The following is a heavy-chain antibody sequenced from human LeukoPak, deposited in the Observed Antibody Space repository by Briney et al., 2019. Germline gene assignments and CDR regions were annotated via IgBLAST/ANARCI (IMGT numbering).Heavy chain of an antibody. Sequence: VASVRVSCKTSGYTFTDYDITWVRQAPGQGLEWMGRVSPYNGNTYYSQRFQDRVTITKDTSTGTAYMDLRNLRTDDTAMYYCARNGRVRRVVKDLFEHWGQGTLVAVSS. CDR3: ARNGRVRRVVKDLFEH. D-gene: IGHD3-10*01. CDR1: GYTFTDYD. V-gene: IGHV1-18*01. CDR2: VSPYNGNT. J-gene: IGHJ4*02.